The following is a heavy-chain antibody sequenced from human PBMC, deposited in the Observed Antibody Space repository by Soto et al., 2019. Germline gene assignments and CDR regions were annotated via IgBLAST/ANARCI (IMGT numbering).Heavy chain of an antibody. V-gene: IGHV3-23*01. J-gene: IGHJ4*02. CDR1: GFSFSNYA. Sequence: EVQLLESGGGLVQPGGSLRLSCAASGFSFSNYAMDWVRQAPGKGLEWVSSLTPSGDRTYYAGSVKGRFTISRDNSKNTLYLQMNSLRAEDTAVYYCAKVYSSGWPSFGDYWGQGTLVTVSS. CDR3: AKVYSSGWPSFGDY. D-gene: IGHD6-19*01. CDR2: LTPSGDRT.